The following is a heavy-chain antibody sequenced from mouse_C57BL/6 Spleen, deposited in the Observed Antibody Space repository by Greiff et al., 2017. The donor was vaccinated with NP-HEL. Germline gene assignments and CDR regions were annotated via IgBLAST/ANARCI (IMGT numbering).Heavy chain of an antibody. CDR1: GYSFTDYN. Sequence: EVQLQQSGPELVKPGASVKISCKASGYSFTDYNMNWVKQSNGKSLAWIGVINPNYGSTSYNQKFKGKATLTVDQSSSTAYLQLNSLTSEDSAVYDCARSIYDGPRGDAMDYWGQGTSVTVSS. V-gene: IGHV1-39*01. J-gene: IGHJ4*01. CDR2: INPNYGST. CDR3: ARSIYDGPRGDAMDY. D-gene: IGHD2-3*01.